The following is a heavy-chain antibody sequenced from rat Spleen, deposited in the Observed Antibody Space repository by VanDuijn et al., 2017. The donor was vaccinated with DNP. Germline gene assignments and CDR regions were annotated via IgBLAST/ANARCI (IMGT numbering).Heavy chain of an antibody. J-gene: IGHJ4*01. CDR2: ITGSGGSS. CDR3: ARHYYDGSFYSYAMDA. CDR1: GFTFNNYW. V-gene: IGHV5-31*01. D-gene: IGHD1-12*02. Sequence: EVQLVESGGDLVQPGRSLKLSCVASGFTFNNYWMAWIRQVPGKGLEWVASITGSGGSSYYRDSVKGRFTISRDDAKSSLYLQMNSLKSEDTATDYCARHYYDGSFYSYAMDAWGQGTSATVSS.